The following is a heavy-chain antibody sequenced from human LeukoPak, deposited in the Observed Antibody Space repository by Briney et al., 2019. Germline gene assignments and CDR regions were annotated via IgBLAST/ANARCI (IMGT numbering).Heavy chain of an antibody. J-gene: IGHJ5*02. D-gene: IGHD3-10*01. V-gene: IGHV4-4*07. CDR3: ARDSGTTGEVKFDP. Sequence: SETLSLTCTVSGGSISSYYLSWIRQPAGKGLEWIGRIYSSGTDYNPSFKSRVTMSADTSRNQVSLTLSSVSAADTAVYYCARDSGTTGEVKFDPWGQGTLVTVSS. CDR2: IYSSGT. CDR1: GGSISSYY.